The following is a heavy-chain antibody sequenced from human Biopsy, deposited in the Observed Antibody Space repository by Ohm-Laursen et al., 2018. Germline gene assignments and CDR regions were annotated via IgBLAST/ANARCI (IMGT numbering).Heavy chain of an antibody. CDR1: GTSFNDYS. CDR2: IYYSGST. Sequence: GTLSLTCAVFGTSFNDYSWTWIRQPPGKGLEWIGYIYYSGSTNYNPSLKSRVTISVDTSKNQFSLRLNSVTAADTAVYYCARATNSTGWPYYYFYGMDVWGQGTTVTVSS. D-gene: IGHD2/OR15-2a*01. V-gene: IGHV4-59*01. CDR3: ARATNSTGWPYYYFYGMDV. J-gene: IGHJ6*02.